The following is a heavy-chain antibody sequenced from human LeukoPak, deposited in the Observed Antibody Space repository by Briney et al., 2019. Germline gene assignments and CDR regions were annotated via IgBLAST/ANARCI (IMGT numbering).Heavy chain of an antibody. J-gene: IGHJ4*02. CDR1: GYTFTNYD. D-gene: IGHD5-24*01. CDR2: MKPNSGNT. V-gene: IGHV1-8*03. Sequence: ASVKVSCKASGYTFTNYDINWVRQATGQGLEWMGWMKPNSGNTGYAQKFQGRVTITRNTSISTAYMELSSLRSEDTAEYYCERGKRWLQLLLDYWGPGTLDTVSS. CDR3: ERGKRWLQLLLDY.